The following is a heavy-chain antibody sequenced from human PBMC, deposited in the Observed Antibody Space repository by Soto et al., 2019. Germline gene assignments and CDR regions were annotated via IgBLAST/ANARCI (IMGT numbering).Heavy chain of an antibody. V-gene: IGHV4-30-4*01. J-gene: IGHJ5*02. CDR3: ARMYSSGSASFNP. Sequence: SETLSLTCFVSGYSITAGGYYWSWIRHHPGKGLEWIGSFYSSGSIIYNPSLRSRVSISGDTSSNQFSLSLPSVTAADTARYYCARMYSSGSASFNPWGQGTLLIVSS. D-gene: IGHD6-19*01. CDR2: FYSSGSI. CDR1: GYSITAGGYY.